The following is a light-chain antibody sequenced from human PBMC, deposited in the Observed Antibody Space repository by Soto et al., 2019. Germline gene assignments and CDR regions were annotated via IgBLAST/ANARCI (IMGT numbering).Light chain of an antibody. V-gene: IGKV3-11*01. CDR3: QQRRNWQYY. CDR2: DAS. CDR1: QSVGIY. Sequence: EIVLTQSPATLSSSPGERATLSCRASQSVGIYLAWYQHKPGQAPRLLIYDASNRATGIPARFSGSGSETDFTITITSLEPEDFAVYYCQQRRNWQYYFVQGNKLEIK. J-gene: IGKJ2*01.